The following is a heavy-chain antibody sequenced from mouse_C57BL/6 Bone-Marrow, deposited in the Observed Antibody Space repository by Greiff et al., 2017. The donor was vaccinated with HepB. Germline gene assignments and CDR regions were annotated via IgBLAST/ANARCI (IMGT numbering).Heavy chain of an antibody. CDR3: ARPHYGNYAMDY. D-gene: IGHD1-2*01. Sequence: EVNLVESGGGLVKPGGSLKLSCAASGFTFSSYTMSWVRQTPEKRLEWVATISGGGGNTYYPDSVKGRFTISRDNAKNTLYLQMSSLRSEDTALYYCARPHYGNYAMDYWGQGTSVTVSS. CDR2: ISGGGGNT. V-gene: IGHV5-9*01. CDR1: GFTFSSYT. J-gene: IGHJ4*01.